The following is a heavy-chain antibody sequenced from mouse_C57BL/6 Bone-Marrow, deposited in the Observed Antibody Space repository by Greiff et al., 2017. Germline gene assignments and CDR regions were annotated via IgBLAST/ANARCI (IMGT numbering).Heavy chain of an antibody. CDR3: VREGFGYDGSSYGYFDV. CDR1: GFTFNTYA. CDR2: IRSKSSNYAT. D-gene: IGHD1-1*01. Sequence: EVMLVESGGGLVQPKGSLKLSCAASGFTFNTYAMHWVRQAPGKGLEWVARIRSKSSNYATYYADSVKDRFTISRDDSQSMLYLQMNNLKTEDTAMYYDVREGFGYDGSSYGYFDVWGTGTTVTVSS. J-gene: IGHJ1*03. V-gene: IGHV10-3*01.